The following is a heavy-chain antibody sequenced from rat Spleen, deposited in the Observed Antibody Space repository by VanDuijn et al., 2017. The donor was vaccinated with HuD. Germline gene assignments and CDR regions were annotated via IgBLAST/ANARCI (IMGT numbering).Heavy chain of an antibody. CDR1: GYSITSNY. Sequence: EVQLQESGPGLVKPSQSLSLTCSVTGYSITSNYWGWIRKFPRNKMEWMGYISFSGSTSYSPSLKSRISITRDTSKNQFFLQLNSVTTEDTATYYGARYRNTMGLFDFWGQGVMVTVSS. CDR3: ARYRNTMGLFDF. J-gene: IGHJ2*01. D-gene: IGHD1-7*01. CDR2: ISFSGST. V-gene: IGHV3-1*01.